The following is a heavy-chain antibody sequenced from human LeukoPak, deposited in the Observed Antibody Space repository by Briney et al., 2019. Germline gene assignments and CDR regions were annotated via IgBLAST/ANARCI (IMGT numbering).Heavy chain of an antibody. Sequence: GGSLRLSCAASGFTFSSYAMSWVRQAPGKGLEWVSAISGSGGSTYYADSVKGRFTISRDNSKNTLYLQMNSLRAEDTAVYYCATSGYSGYGIDYWGQGTLVAVSS. CDR2: ISGSGGST. CDR3: ATSGYSGYGIDY. D-gene: IGHD5-12*01. V-gene: IGHV3-23*01. CDR1: GFTFSSYA. J-gene: IGHJ4*02.